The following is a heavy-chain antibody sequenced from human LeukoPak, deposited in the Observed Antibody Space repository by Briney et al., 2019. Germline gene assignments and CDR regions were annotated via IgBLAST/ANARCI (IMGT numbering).Heavy chain of an antibody. CDR2: IRWNRGNV. J-gene: IGHJ5*02. CDR3: TEGACRSTNCYKEFDP. CDR1: GFTFDDYA. D-gene: IGHD2-2*02. Sequence: PAGSLRLSCAASGFTFDDYAMRWVRQAPGKGLEWVSCIRWNRGNVGYANSVTGRFTSCRDNATKSPYLQINRLRAEYTALYYCTEGACRSTNCYKEFDPWGQGTLVTVSS. V-gene: IGHV3-9*01.